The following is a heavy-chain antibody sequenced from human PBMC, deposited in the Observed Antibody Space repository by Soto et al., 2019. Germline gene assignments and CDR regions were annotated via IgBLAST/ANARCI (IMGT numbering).Heavy chain of an antibody. CDR1: GFSRSTSRVG. CDR2: IYWDDGK. D-gene: IGHD3-9*01. J-gene: IGHJ4*02. CDR3: KQKTAYEISTGYYPFDY. Sequence: SVPTLDNPTEALTLSGAVSGFSRSTSRVGVALIRQPPGKALEWLALIYWDDGKRYSPSLKTRLNITKDTSKNQVVLTLTNVDPVDTAIFFFKQKTAYEISTGYYPFDYWGQGSLVTVSS. V-gene: IGHV2-5*02.